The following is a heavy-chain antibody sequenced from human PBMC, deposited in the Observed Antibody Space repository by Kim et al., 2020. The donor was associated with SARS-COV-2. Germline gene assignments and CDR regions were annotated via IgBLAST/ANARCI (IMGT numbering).Heavy chain of an antibody. CDR1: GFTFSSYE. J-gene: IGHJ4*02. CDR3: ARDPTGDYFDY. D-gene: IGHD7-27*01. Sequence: GGSLRLSCAASGFTFSSYEMNWVRQAPGKGLEWVSYISSSGSTIYYADSVKGRFTISRDNAKNSLYLQMNSLRAEDTAVYYCARDPTGDYFDYWGQGTLVTVSS. V-gene: IGHV3-48*03. CDR2: ISSSGSTI.